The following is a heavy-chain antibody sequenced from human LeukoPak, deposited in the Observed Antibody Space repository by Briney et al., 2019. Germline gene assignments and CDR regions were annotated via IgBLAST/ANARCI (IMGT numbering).Heavy chain of an antibody. V-gene: IGHV4-59*01. Sequence: PLETLSLTCTVSGGSISSYYWSWIRQPPGKGLEWIGYIYYSGSTNYNPSLKSRVTISVDTSKNQFSLKLSSVTAADTAVYYCARDPADSSSWYSFAFDIWGQGTMVTVSS. J-gene: IGHJ3*02. CDR1: GGSISSYY. CDR2: IYYSGST. D-gene: IGHD6-13*01. CDR3: ARDPADSSSWYSFAFDI.